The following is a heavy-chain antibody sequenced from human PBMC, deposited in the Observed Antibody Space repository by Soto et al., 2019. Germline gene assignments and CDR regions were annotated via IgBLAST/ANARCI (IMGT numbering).Heavy chain of an antibody. CDR3: AREKRSGRDRVFNL. D-gene: IGHD3-3*01. J-gene: IGHJ5*02. CDR1: GDSINTYN. V-gene: IGHV4-59*01. CDR2: IFYTGST. Sequence: SETLSLTCTVSGDSINTYNWNWIRQPPGKGLEWIGCIFYTGSTNYIPSFESRVTISVDTSKNQISLTLSSVTAADTAVYYCAREKRSGRDRVFNLWDQGTLVT.